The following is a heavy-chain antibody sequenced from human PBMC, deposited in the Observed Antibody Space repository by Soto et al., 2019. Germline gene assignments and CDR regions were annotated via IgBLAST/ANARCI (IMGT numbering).Heavy chain of an antibody. J-gene: IGHJ5*02. CDR2: IYYSGST. CDR3: ARHWNYFPNWFDP. V-gene: IGHV4-39*01. CDR1: GGSISSSSYY. D-gene: IGHD1-7*01. Sequence: SETLSLTCTVSGGSISSSSYYWGWIRQPPGKGLEWIGSIYYSGSTYYNPSLKSRVTISVDTSKNQFSLKLSSVTAADTAVYYCARHWNYFPNWFDPWGQGTLVTVSS.